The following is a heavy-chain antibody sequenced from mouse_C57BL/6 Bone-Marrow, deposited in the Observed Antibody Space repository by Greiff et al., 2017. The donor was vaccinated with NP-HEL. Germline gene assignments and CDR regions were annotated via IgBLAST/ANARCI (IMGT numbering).Heavy chain of an antibody. CDR3: ARDYGRSYWDFDV. Sequence: VKLQQPGAELVKPGASVKMSCKASGYTFTSYWITWVKQRPGQGLEWIGDIYPGSGSTNYNEKFKSKATLTVDTSSSTAYMQLSSLTSEDSAVYDCARDYGRSYWDFDVWGTGTTVTVSS. V-gene: IGHV1-55*01. CDR2: IYPGSGST. J-gene: IGHJ1*03. CDR1: GYTFTSYW. D-gene: IGHD1-1*01.